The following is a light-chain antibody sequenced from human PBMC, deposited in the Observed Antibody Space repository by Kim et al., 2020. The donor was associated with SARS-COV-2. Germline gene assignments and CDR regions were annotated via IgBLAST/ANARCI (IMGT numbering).Light chain of an antibody. CDR2: AAS. V-gene: IGKV1-39*01. CDR1: QSISSY. CDR3: QQSYSTLWT. J-gene: IGKJ1*01. Sequence: DIQMTQSPSSLSASVGDRVTITCRASQSISSYLHWYQQKPGKAPKLLIYAASRLEGGVPSRFSGSGSGTDFTLTISSLQLEDFATYYCQQSYSTLWTFGQGTKVDIK.